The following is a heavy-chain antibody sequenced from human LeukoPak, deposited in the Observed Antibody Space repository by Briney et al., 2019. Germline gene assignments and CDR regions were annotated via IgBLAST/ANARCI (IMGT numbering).Heavy chain of an antibody. CDR2: INHSGST. D-gene: IGHD3-9*01. CDR1: GGSFSGYY. CDR3: ARGYYDILTGYFPLDY. Sequence: SETLSLTCAVYGGSFSGYYWSWIRQPPGKGLEWIGEINHSGSTNYNPSLKSRVTISVDTSKNQFSLKQSSVTVADTAVYYCARGYYDILTGYFPLDYWGQGTLVTVSS. V-gene: IGHV4-34*01. J-gene: IGHJ4*02.